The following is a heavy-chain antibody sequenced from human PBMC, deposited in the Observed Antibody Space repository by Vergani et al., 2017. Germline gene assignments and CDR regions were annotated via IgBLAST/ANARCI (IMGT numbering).Heavy chain of an antibody. V-gene: IGHV3-23*03. J-gene: IGHJ4*02. Sequence: EVQLLESGGGLVQPGGSLRLSCAASGFTFSSYAMSWVRQAPGKGLEWVSVIYSGGSSTYYADSVKGRFTISRDNSKNTLYLQMNSLRAEDTAVYYCAKGKFGRGVISPGSYYFDYWGQGTLVTVSS. D-gene: IGHD3-10*01. CDR1: GFTFSSYA. CDR2: IYSGGSST. CDR3: AKGKFGRGVISPGSYYFDY.